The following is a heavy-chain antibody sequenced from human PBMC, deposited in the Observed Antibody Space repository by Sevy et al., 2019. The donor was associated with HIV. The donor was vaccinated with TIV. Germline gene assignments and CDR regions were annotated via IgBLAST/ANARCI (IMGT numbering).Heavy chain of an antibody. Sequence: GGSLRLSCAASGFTFSTYSMNWVRQAPGKGLEWVSSISSSGSSYIYYTDSVKGRFTISRDNAKNTLYLQMNSLRAEDTAVYYCARDRSGSYHVSDNWFDPWGQGTLVTVSS. V-gene: IGHV3-21*01. CDR2: ISSSGSSYI. D-gene: IGHD1-26*01. CDR1: GFTFSTYS. CDR3: ARDRSGSYHVSDNWFDP. J-gene: IGHJ5*02.